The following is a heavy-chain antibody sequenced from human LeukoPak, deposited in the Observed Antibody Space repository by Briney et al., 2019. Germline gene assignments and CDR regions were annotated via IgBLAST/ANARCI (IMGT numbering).Heavy chain of an antibody. J-gene: IGHJ4*02. Sequence: GGSLRLSCTASGFTFGDYAMSWVRQAPGKGLEWVGFIRSKAYGGTTEYAASVKGRFTISRDDSKSIAYLQMNSLKTEDTAVYYCTRDRGPGAHWGQGTLVTVSS. CDR2: IRSKAYGGTT. V-gene: IGHV3-49*04. CDR1: GFTFGDYA. D-gene: IGHD1-26*01. CDR3: TRDRGPGAH.